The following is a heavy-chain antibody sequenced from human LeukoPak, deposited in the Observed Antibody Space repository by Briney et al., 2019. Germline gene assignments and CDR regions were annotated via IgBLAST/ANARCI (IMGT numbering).Heavy chain of an antibody. CDR3: ARGQWLSFFDP. CDR1: GGSIRSSYYY. V-gene: IGHV4-39*07. D-gene: IGHD6-19*01. CDR2: IYDSGST. J-gene: IGHJ5*02. Sequence: SETLSLTCTVSGGSIRSSYYYWGWIRQPPGKGLEWIGSIYDSGSTYYNPSLKSRVTISIDTSKNQFSLKLSSVTAADTAVYYCARGQWLSFFDPWGQGTLVTVSS.